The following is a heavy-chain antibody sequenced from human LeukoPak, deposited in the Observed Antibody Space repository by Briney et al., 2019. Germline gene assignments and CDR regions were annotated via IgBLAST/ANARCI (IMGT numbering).Heavy chain of an antibody. CDR1: GGTFSSYT. D-gene: IGHD5-24*01. V-gene: IGHV1-69*02. CDR2: IIPILGIA. J-gene: IGHJ3*02. CDR3: ARAGEMATPPRAFDI. Sequence: SVKVSCKASGGTFSSYTISWVRQAPGQGLEWMGRIIPILGIANYAQKFQGRVTITADKSTSTAHMELSSLRSEDTAVYYCARAGEMATPPRAFDIWGQGTMVTVSS.